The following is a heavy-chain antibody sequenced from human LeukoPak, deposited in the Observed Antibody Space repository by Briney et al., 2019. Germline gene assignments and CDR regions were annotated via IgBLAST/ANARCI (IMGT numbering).Heavy chain of an antibody. CDR3: VRDRELNY. V-gene: IGHV4-59*01. J-gene: IGHJ4*02. Sequence: SETLSLACTVSGGSISIYYWSWIRQPPGKGLEWIGYIYNSGNTNYNLSFKSRVTISEDTPKNQFSLKLSSVTAADTAVYYCVRDRELNYWGQGTLVTVSS. CDR2: IYNSGNT. CDR1: GGSISIYY. D-gene: IGHD3-10*01.